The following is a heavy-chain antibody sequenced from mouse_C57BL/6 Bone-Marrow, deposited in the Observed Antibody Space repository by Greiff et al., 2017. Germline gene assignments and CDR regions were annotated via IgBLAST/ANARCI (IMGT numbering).Heavy chain of an antibody. J-gene: IGHJ2*01. V-gene: IGHV1-82*01. D-gene: IGHD1-1*01. Sequence: VQLQESGPELVKPGASVKISCKASGYAFSSSWMNWVKQRPGKGLEWIGRIYPGDGDTNYNGKFKGKATLTADKSSSTAYMQHSSLTSEDSAVYVCARSTTGVRGDYWGKGTTLTVSS. CDR3: ARSTTGVRGDY. CDR2: IYPGDGDT. CDR1: GYAFSSSW.